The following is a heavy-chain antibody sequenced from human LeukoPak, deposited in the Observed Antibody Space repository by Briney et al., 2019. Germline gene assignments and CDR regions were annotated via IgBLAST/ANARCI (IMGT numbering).Heavy chain of an antibody. CDR2: ISYDGSNK. Sequence: GVSLRLSCAASGFTLSSYAMHWVRQAPGKGLEWVAVISYDGSNKYYADSVKGRFTISRDNSKNTLYLQMNSLRAEDTAVYYCARGVDYWGQGTLVTVSS. J-gene: IGHJ4*02. D-gene: IGHD6-13*01. V-gene: IGHV3-30*04. CDR1: GFTLSSYA. CDR3: ARGVDY.